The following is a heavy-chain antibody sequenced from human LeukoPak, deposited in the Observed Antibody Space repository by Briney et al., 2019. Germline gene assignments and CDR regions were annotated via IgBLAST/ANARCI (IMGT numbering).Heavy chain of an antibody. CDR2: IIPIFGSP. Sequence: SVKVPCKASGATFSSYAISWVRQAPGQGLEWMGGIIPIFGSPNYAQRFQGRVTITADKSTSTAYMELSSLTYEDTAVYYCARDVPVEMTVSGYFDFWGQGTLVTVSS. V-gene: IGHV1-69*06. CDR3: ARDVPVEMTVSGYFDF. CDR1: GATFSSYA. D-gene: IGHD5-24*01. J-gene: IGHJ4*02.